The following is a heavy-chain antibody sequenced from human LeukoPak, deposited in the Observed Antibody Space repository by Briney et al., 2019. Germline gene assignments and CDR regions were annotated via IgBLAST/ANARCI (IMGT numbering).Heavy chain of an antibody. CDR3: ARGGDTIL. Sequence: PGGSLRLSCAASGFTFSNHWMHWVRQTPGRGLEWISYVKNDGSATDCADSVKGRFTISRDNARNTVSLQMNGLRVEDTAIYYCARGGDTILWGQGTLVTVSS. CDR1: GFTFSNHW. J-gene: IGHJ4*02. CDR2: VKNDGSAT. D-gene: IGHD5-24*01. V-gene: IGHV3-74*01.